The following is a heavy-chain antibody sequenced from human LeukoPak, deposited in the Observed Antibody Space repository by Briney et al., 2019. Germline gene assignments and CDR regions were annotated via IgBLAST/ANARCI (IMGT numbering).Heavy chain of an antibody. Sequence: ASVKVSCKASGYTFTGYYMHWVRQAPGQGLEWMGWINPNSGGTNYAQKFQGRVTMTGDTSISTAYMELSRLRSDDTAVYYCARGGYCSSTSCGWFDPWGQGTLVTVSS. CDR2: INPNSGGT. J-gene: IGHJ5*02. CDR1: GYTFTGYY. CDR3: ARGGYCSSTSCGWFDP. V-gene: IGHV1-2*02. D-gene: IGHD2-2*01.